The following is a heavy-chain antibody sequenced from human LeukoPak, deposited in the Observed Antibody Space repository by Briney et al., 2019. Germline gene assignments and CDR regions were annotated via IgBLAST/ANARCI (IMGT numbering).Heavy chain of an antibody. CDR2: ISSDGSST. J-gene: IGHJ4*02. D-gene: IGHD1-26*01. Sequence: SGGSLRLSCAASGSTFSSYWMHWVRQAPGKGLVWVSRISSDGSSTSYADSVKGRSTISRDNAKNTLHLQMNTLREEDTAVYYCARGGPYSASDYWGQGTLVTVSS. CDR3: ARGGPYSASDY. CDR1: GSTFSSYW. V-gene: IGHV3-74*01.